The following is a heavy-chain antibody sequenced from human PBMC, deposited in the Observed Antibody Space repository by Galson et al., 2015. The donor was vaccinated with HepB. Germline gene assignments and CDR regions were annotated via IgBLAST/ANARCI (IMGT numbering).Heavy chain of an antibody. V-gene: IGHV3-53*01. Sequence: SLRLSCAASGFTVNSNHMSWVRQAPGKGLEWVSVIYSGGSTYYTDSVKGRFTISRDNSKNTLYLQMNSLRAEDTAVYYCARGGPYGDYELDYWGQGTLVTVSS. CDR2: IYSGGST. J-gene: IGHJ4*02. CDR1: GFTVNSNH. CDR3: ARGGPYGDYELDY. D-gene: IGHD4-17*01.